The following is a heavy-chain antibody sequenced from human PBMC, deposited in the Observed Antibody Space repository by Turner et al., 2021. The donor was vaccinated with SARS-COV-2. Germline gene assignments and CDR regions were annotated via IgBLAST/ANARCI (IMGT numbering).Heavy chain of an antibody. CDR1: GYTFTSYD. J-gene: IGHJ5*02. CDR2: MNPSSGNT. D-gene: IGHD3-9*01. V-gene: IGHV1-8*01. Sequence: QVQLVQSGAEVKKPGASVTVSCKASGYTFTSYDINWVRQATGPGLEWMGWMNPSSGNTGYAQQFQDRVTMTRNTSISTAYMELSSLRSEDTAVYYCARAAQLTVWFDPWGQGALVTVSS. CDR3: ARAAQLTVWFDP.